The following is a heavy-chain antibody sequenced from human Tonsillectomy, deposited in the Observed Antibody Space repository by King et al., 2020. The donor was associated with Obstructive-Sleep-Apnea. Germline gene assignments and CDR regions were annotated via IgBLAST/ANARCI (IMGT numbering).Heavy chain of an antibody. V-gene: IGHV4-59*08. D-gene: IGHD5-12*01. J-gene: IGHJ4*02. CDR1: GGSISNYY. Sequence: QLQESGPGLVKPSETLSLTCTVSGGSISNYYWGWIRQPPGKGLEWIGCMYYSGNTNFNPSLKSRVTISADTSKIQFSLRLSSVTAADTAVYYCARHRGVEDYGGYGDYFDYWGQGTLVTVSS. CDR3: ARHRGVEDYGGYGDYFDY. CDR2: MYYSGNT.